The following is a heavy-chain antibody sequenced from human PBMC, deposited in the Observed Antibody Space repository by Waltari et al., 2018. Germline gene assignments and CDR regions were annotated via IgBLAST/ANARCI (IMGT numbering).Heavy chain of an antibody. CDR2: IIPIFGTA. V-gene: IGHV1-69*12. CDR1: GGTFSSSA. J-gene: IGHJ4*02. Sequence: QGQLGQSGTERKKRGSSVKVSCQASGGTFSSSAISWVRQAPGQGRGWMGGIIPIFGTANYAQKFQGRVTITAYESKSTDSMELSSLRSEDTAVYYCARERDGYIPLFDYWGQGTLVTVSS. CDR3: ARERDGYIPLFDY. D-gene: IGHD5-12*01.